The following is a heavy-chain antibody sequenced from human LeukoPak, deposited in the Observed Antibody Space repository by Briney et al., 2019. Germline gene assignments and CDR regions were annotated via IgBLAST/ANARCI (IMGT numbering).Heavy chain of an antibody. CDR2: IWYDGSNK. J-gene: IGHJ6*02. CDR3: ARDFNPDYDILTGYSIGYYYYGMDV. CDR1: GFTFSSYG. D-gene: IGHD3-9*01. V-gene: IGHV3-33*01. Sequence: GGSLRLSCAASGFTFSSYGMHWVRQAPDKGMEWVAVIWYDGSNKYYADSVKGRFTISRDNSKNTLYLQMNSLRAEDTAVYYCARDFNPDYDILTGYSIGYYYYGMDVWGQGTTVTVSS.